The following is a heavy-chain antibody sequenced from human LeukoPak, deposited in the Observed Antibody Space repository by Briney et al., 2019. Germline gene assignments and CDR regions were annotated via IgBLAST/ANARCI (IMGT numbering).Heavy chain of an antibody. Sequence: PSETPSLTCTVSGGSISSSSYYWGWIRQPPGKGLEWIGTIYYSGSTYYNPSFKSRVTISVDTSKNQFSLKLSSVTAADTAVYYCARNVQGLTVTPDHWGQGTLVTVSS. CDR3: ARNVQGLTVTPDH. CDR2: IYYSGST. J-gene: IGHJ4*02. D-gene: IGHD4-17*01. CDR1: GGSISSSSYY. V-gene: IGHV4-39*01.